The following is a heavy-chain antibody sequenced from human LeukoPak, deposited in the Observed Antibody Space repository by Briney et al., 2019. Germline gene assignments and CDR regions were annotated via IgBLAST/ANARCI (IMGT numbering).Heavy chain of an antibody. V-gene: IGHV4-34*01. CDR1: GGSFSGYY. D-gene: IGHD3-9*01. CDR3: ARVPHYDILTGYYSNWFDP. CDR2: INHSGST. Sequence: SETLSLTCAVYGGSFSGYYWSWIRQPPGKGLEWIGEINHSGSTNYNPSLKSRVTISVDKSKNQFSLKLSSVTAADTAVYYCARVPHYDILTGYYSNWFDPWGQGTLVTVSS. J-gene: IGHJ5*02.